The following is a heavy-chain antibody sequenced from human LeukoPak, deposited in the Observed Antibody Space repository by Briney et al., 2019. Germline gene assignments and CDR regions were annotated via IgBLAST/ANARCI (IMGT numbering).Heavy chain of an antibody. CDR2: IYTSGST. CDR3: ARVKADSSGWYGAYYYYYMDV. CDR1: GGSISSYY. D-gene: IGHD6-19*01. Sequence: SETLSLTCTVSGGSISSYYWSWIRQPAGKGLEWIGRIYTSGSTNYNPSLKSRVTMSVDTSKNQFSLKLSSVTAADTAVYYCARVKADSSGWYGAYYYYYMDVWGKGTAVTVSS. J-gene: IGHJ6*03. V-gene: IGHV4-4*07.